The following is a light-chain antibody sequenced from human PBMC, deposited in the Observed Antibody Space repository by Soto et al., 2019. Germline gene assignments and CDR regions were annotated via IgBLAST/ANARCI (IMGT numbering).Light chain of an antibody. CDR2: GAS. V-gene: IGKV3-15*01. Sequence: EVVMTQSPATVSVSPGEGVTLSCRASQTISNDLAWYQQKPGQAPRLLIYGASTRATGVPARFSGGGSGTEFTPAISRLQSEDFAIYYCQHNSKWHPVTFGGRTHVEIK. J-gene: IGKJ4*01. CDR1: QTISND. CDR3: QHNSKWHPVT.